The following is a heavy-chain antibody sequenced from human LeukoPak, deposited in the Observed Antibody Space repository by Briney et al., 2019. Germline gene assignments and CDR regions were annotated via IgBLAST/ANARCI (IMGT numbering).Heavy chain of an antibody. J-gene: IGHJ4*02. CDR1: GGSFSGYY. D-gene: IGHD1-26*01. CDR3: ARGTLIVGATDFDY. V-gene: IGHV4-34*01. Sequence: SETLSLTCAVYGGSFSGYYWSWIRQPPGEGLEWIGEINHSGSTNYNPSLKSRVTISVDTSKNQFSLKLSSVTAADTAVYYCARGTLIVGATDFDYWGQGTLVTVST. CDR2: INHSGST.